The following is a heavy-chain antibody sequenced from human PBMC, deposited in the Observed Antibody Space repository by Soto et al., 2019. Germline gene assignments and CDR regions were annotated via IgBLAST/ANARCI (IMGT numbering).Heavy chain of an antibody. J-gene: IGHJ4*02. CDR1: GGSIDNYY. CDR2: IYSSGST. D-gene: IGHD4-17*01. Sequence: QVQLQESGAGLVKPSETLSLTGTVSGGSIDNYYWSWIRQPPGRGLEWIGFIYSSGSTHYNPSVKRRGTTSAEASRNQVSLKLTYVTTADTAVYYCGRGGTGWRTTVTTYAVWGQGTLVTVSS. CDR3: GRGGTGWRTTVTTYAV. V-gene: IGHV4-59*01.